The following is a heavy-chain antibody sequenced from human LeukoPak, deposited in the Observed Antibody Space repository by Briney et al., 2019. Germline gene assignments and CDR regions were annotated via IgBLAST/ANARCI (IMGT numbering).Heavy chain of an antibody. V-gene: IGHV4-4*02. J-gene: IGHJ4*02. Sequence: SGTLSLTCGVSGGSISGTNWWSWVRQPPGQGLEWIGEISLAGQTNYNPSLNGRVTMSLDKSSNRLSLHLTSVTAADTATYFCSRESGPFSPFGYWGQGTLVIVSS. D-gene: IGHD1-26*01. CDR3: SRESGPFSPFGY. CDR1: GGSISGTNW. CDR2: ISLAGQT.